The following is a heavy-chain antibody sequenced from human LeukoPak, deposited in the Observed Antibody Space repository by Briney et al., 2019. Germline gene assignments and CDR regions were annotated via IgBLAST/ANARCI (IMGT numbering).Heavy chain of an antibody. CDR1: GYTLTELS. CDR3: ATVRSSGGYYIPLIFDY. CDR2: FDPEDGET. V-gene: IGHV1-24*01. D-gene: IGHD3-10*01. J-gene: IGHJ4*02. Sequence: ASVKVSCKVSGYTLTELSMHWVRQAPGKGLEWMGGFDPEDGETIYAQKFQGRVTMTEDTSTDTAYMELSSLRSEDTAVYYCATVRSSGGYYIPLIFDYWGQGTLVTVSS.